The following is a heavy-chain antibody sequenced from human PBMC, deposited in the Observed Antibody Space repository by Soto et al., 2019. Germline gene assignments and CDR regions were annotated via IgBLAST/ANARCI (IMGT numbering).Heavy chain of an antibody. Sequence: QVQLQQWGAGLLKPSETLTLTCAVYGGSFSGYYWSWIRQPPGKGLEWIGEIHHRGSTNYNPSLKSRVTISVDTSKNQFSLKLSSVTAADTAGYYCARGHSSGWYHRYWGQGTLVTVSS. CDR3: ARGHSSGWYHRY. CDR1: GGSFSGYY. D-gene: IGHD6-19*01. J-gene: IGHJ4*02. CDR2: IHHRGST. V-gene: IGHV4-34*01.